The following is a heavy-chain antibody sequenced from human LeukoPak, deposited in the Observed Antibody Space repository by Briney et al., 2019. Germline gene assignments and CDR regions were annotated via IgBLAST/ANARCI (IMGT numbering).Heavy chain of an antibody. D-gene: IGHD5-12*01. CDR1: GFTFSDYA. CDR2: IGGSGGNT. J-gene: IGHJ4*02. Sequence: GGSLRLSCAASGFTFSDYAMTWVREAPGKGLGWVSNIGGSGGNTYYADSVKGRFTISRDNSKNTLYLQMNSLRAEDTAVYYCAKDGSGYDRYYFDYWGQGTLVTVSS. V-gene: IGHV3-23*01. CDR3: AKDGSGYDRYYFDY.